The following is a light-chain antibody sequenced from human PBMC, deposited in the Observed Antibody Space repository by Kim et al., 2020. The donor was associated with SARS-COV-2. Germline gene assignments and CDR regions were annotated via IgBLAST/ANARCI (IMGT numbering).Light chain of an antibody. J-gene: IGKJ1*01. CDR1: KRVNDN. CDR2: GGS. CDR3: QQYDEWPWT. V-gene: IGKV3-15*01. Sequence: VAPGQRVTLSCRSTKRVNDNLACYQQTPGQPPRLLVYGGSVTPTYIPARFSGSGSKTEYTLTVTSLQSEDFAIYYCQQYDEWPWTFGQGTKVDIK.